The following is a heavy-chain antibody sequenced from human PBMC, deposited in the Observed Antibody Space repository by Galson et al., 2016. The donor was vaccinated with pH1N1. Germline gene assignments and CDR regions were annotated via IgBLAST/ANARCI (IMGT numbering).Heavy chain of an antibody. Sequence: TLSLTCTVSGGSISVGTYYWSWVRPPAGTALEWIGGVSRSGDTNYNPSLGSRVTVSVDTSKNQFSMRLASVAASDTAVYYCARWQQGSATFYPWGQGTLVSVSS. J-gene: IGHJ5*02. CDR2: VSRSGDT. V-gene: IGHV4-61*02. D-gene: IGHD6-13*01. CDR1: GGSISVGTYY. CDR3: ARWQQGSATFYP.